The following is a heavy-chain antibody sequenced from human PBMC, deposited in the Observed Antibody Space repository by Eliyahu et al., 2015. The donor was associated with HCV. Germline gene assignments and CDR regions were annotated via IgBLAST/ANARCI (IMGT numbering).Heavy chain of an antibody. CDR3: ARMGFKYQFSPTDY. J-gene: IGHJ4*02. Sequence: QVQLQQWGAGLLKPSETLSLAXAVYGGSFSGYYWSWIRQPPEKGLEWIGDINHSGSTNYNPSLKSRVTISVDTSKNQFSLKLSSVTAADTAVYYCARMGFKYQFSPTDYWGQGTLVTVSS. CDR1: GGSFSGYY. V-gene: IGHV4-34*01. CDR2: INHSGST. D-gene: IGHD2-2*01.